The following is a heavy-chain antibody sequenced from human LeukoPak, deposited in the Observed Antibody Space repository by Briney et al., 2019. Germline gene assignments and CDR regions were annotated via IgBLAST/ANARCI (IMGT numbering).Heavy chain of an antibody. J-gene: IGHJ4*02. CDR1: GYTFTSYG. Sequence: ASLKVSCKPSGYTFTSYGIIWVRQAPGQGLEWMGWISAYNGNTNYAQKLQGRVTMTTDTSTSTAYMELRSLRSDDTAVYYCARERRSSGWYPADYWGQGTLVTVSS. D-gene: IGHD6-19*01. CDR2: ISAYNGNT. CDR3: ARERRSSGWYPADY. V-gene: IGHV1-18*01.